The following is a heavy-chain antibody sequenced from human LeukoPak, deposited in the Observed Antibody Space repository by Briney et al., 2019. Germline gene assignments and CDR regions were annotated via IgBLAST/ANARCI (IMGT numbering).Heavy chain of an antibody. V-gene: IGHV4-39*07. D-gene: IGHD3-22*01. J-gene: IGHJ4*02. CDR1: GGSITSNSYY. CDR2: ITYSGST. Sequence: SETLSLTCTVSGGSITSNSYYWGWIRQPPGKGLEWIGSITYSGSTYYNPSLKRRVTISIDTSKKQFSLKLSSVTAADTAVYYCARDQYYYDSSGYLFDYWGQGTLVTVSS. CDR3: ARDQYYYDSSGYLFDY.